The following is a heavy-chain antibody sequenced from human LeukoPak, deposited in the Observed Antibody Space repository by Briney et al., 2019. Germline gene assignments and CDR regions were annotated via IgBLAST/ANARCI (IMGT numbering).Heavy chain of an antibody. V-gene: IGHV1-69*10. J-gene: IGHJ3*02. CDR1: GGTFSSYA. Sequence: GASVKVSCKASGGTFSSYAISWVRQAPGQGLEWMGGFDPEDGETIYAQKFQGRVTMTRDTSTSTVYMELSSLRSEDTAVYYCASSPWPPGAFDIWGQGTMVTVSS. CDR3: ASSPWPPGAFDI. CDR2: FDPEDGET.